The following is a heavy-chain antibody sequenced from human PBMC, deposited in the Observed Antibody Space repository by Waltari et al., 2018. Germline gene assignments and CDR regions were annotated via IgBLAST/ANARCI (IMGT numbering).Heavy chain of an antibody. V-gene: IGHV3-23*01. CDR3: AKGPDSSGYYSNWFDP. Sequence: DVQLLESGGGLVSPGGSLRLSCAASGFTFSTYAMSWVRQTPGKGLEGVSVSSTSGLETYYADAVQGRFTISRDNSKNTVFLQRNSLRTEDTAVYYCAKGPDSSGYYSNWFDPWGQGILVTVSS. CDR2: SSTSGLET. CDR1: GFTFSTYA. J-gene: IGHJ5*02. D-gene: IGHD3-22*01.